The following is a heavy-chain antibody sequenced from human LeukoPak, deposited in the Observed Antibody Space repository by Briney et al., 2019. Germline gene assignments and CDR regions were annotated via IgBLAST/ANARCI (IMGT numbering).Heavy chain of an antibody. V-gene: IGHV1-24*01. CDR1: GYIFTSFY. CDR3: ATGGIRYSYGQQDYYYGMDV. D-gene: IGHD5-18*01. J-gene: IGHJ6*02. CDR2: FDPEDGET. Sequence: ASVKVSCKASGYIFTSFYIHWVRQVPGQGLEWMGGFDPEDGETIYAQKFQGRVTMTEDTSTDTAYMELSSLRSEDTAVYYCATGGIRYSYGQQDYYYGMDVWGQGTTVTVSS.